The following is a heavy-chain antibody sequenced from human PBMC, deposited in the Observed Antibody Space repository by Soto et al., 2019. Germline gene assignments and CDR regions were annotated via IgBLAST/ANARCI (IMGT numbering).Heavy chain of an antibody. CDR1: GDSVSSNSAA. V-gene: IGHV6-1*01. J-gene: IGHJ3*02. D-gene: IGHD7-27*01. CDR3: ARVPHWGSDDAFDI. Sequence: QVQLQQSGPGLVKPSQTLSLTCAISGDSVSSNSAAWNWIRQSPSRGLEWLGRTYSRSKWYNDYAVYVKSLATINPATARNPFSLHLNSVTPEDTAVYYCARVPHWGSDDAFDIWGQGTMVTVSS. CDR2: TYSRSKWYN.